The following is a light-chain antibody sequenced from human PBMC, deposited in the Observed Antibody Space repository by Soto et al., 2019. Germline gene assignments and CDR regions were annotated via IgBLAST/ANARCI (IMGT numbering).Light chain of an antibody. CDR2: TAS. CDR1: QSISRY. V-gene: IGKV1-39*01. J-gene: IGKJ3*01. CDR3: QQSSSNPFI. Sequence: DIQMTQSPSSLSAAVGDRVTITCRASQSISRYLNGYQQKPGKAQKLLIYTASSLQSGVPSRFSGGGSWTDFTLTIRSLQTEDLATYYCQQSSSNPFIFGPGTTVAIK.